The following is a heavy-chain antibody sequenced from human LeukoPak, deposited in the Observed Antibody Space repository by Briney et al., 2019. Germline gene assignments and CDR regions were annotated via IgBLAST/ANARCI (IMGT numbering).Heavy chain of an antibody. D-gene: IGHD3-22*01. CDR3: ASYDSSSYYPRGYFDH. V-gene: IGHV3-23*01. Sequence: PGGSLRLSCAASGFTFSSYAMSWVRQAPGKGLEWVSAISGSGGSTYYADSVKGRFTISRDNSKNTLYLHMNSLRAEDTAVYYCASYDSSSYYPRGYFDHWGQGTLVTVSS. J-gene: IGHJ4*02. CDR1: GFTFSSYA. CDR2: ISGSGGST.